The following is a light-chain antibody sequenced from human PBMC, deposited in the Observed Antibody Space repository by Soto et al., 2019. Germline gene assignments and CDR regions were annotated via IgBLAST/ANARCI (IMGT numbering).Light chain of an antibody. Sequence: QSALTQPPSASGSPGQSVTISCTGTSGDVGGYNYVSWYQHRPGKAPKLMISEVSKRPSRVPDRFSGSKSGNTAYLTVSGLRTEDEAHYYCCSYDVSNVVLFGGGTKLTVL. CDR3: CSYDVSNVVL. CDR1: SGDVGGYNY. CDR2: EVS. V-gene: IGLV2-8*01. J-gene: IGLJ3*02.